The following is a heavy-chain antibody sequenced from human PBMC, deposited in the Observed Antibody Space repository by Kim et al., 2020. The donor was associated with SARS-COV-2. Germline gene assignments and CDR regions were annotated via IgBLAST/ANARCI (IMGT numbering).Heavy chain of an antibody. Sequence: GGSLRLSCAASGFYFTTYPLHWVRLPPGKGLEWVALISYDGTNEYYADSVKGRFTLSRDTSKNTVFLQMNSLRAEDTAVYYCARDRGVAAGYNSGWGMDVWGQGTTVTVS. CDR1: GFYFTTYP. V-gene: IGHV3-30-3*01. J-gene: IGHJ6*02. D-gene: IGHD6-25*01. CDR3: ARDRGVAAGYNSGWGMDV. CDR2: ISYDGTNE.